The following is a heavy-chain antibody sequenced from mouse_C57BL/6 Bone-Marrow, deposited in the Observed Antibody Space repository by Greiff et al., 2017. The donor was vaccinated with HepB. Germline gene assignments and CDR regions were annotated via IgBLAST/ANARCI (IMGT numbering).Heavy chain of an antibody. J-gene: IGHJ4*01. CDR2: IYPRSGNT. Sequence: VQLVESGAELARPGASVTLSCKASGYTFTSYGISWVKQRTGQGLEWIGEIYPRSGNTYYTEKFKGKATLTADKSSSTAYMELRSLTSEDSAVYFCARRVPRGAMDYWGQGTSVTVSS. CDR3: ARRVPRGAMDY. CDR1: GYTFTSYG. V-gene: IGHV1-81*01. D-gene: IGHD2-14*01.